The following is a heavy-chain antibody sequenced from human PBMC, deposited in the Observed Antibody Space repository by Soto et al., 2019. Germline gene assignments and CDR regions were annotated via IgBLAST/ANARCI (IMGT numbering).Heavy chain of an antibody. CDR3: VGRQYYFVH. CDR1: GFPFTTYG. D-gene: IGHD3-10*01. J-gene: IGHJ4*02. CDR2: ISYDGSNK. Sequence: QVQLVESGGGVVQPGRSLRLSCAASGFPFTTYGMHWVREGPGKGLEWVAVISYDGSNKYYADSVKGRFTISRDNSKNTMLLRMNSLRPEGMALYYWVGRQYYFVHLGQGTRCTAS. V-gene: IGHV3-30*03.